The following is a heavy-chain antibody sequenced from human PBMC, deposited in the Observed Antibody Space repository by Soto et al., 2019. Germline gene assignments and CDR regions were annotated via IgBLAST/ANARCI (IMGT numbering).Heavy chain of an antibody. CDR2: ISSSSSYI. J-gene: IGHJ6*02. D-gene: IGHD4-17*01. V-gene: IGHV3-21*01. CDR1: GFTFSSYS. CDR3: ARDKPDYWPNYYGMDV. Sequence: GGSLRLSCAASGFTFSSYSMNWVRQAPGKGLEWVSSISSSSSYIYYADSVKGRFTISRDNAKNSLYLQMNSLRAEDTAVYYCARDKPDYWPNYYGMDVWGQGTTVTVSS.